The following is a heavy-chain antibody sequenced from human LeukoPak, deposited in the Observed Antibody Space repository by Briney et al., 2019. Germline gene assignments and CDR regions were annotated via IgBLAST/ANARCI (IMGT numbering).Heavy chain of an antibody. Sequence: GASVKVSCKTSGGTFSNYAISWVRQAPGQGLEWVGGIIPILGTSKSAEKFQGRLTVTTDEVTGTAYMELSTLRSEDTAVYYCATDLADATYGFDIWGQGTMVSVSS. CDR1: GGTFSNYA. D-gene: IGHD6-13*01. CDR2: IIPILGTS. J-gene: IGHJ3*02. V-gene: IGHV1-69*05. CDR3: ATDLADATYGFDI.